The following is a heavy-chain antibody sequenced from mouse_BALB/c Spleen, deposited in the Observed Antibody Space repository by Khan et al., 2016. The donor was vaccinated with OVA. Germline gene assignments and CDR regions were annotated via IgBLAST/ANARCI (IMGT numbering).Heavy chain of an antibody. CDR1: GFTFSDYY. CDR3: ARAGYGGFAY. Sequence: EVELVESGGGLVKPGGSLKLSCAASGFTFSDYYMYWVRQTPEKRLEWVATISDGGSYTYYPDSVKGRFTISRDHAKNNLYLQMSSLKSEDTAMYYCARAGYGGFAYWGQGTLVTVSA. D-gene: IGHD1-1*02. CDR2: ISDGGSYT. V-gene: IGHV5-4*02. J-gene: IGHJ3*01.